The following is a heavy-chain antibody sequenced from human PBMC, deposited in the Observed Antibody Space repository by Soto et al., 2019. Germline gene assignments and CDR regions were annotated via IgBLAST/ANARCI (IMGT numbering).Heavy chain of an antibody. CDR3: ARGYDSSGEVPDY. D-gene: IGHD3-22*01. CDR2: INPSGGST. V-gene: IGHV1-46*01. Sequence: ASVKVCCKASGDTFTSYYMHWVRQAPGQGLEWMGIINPSGGSTSYAQNFPGRVTMNRDTTTSTAYMDLSSLRSEDTAVYYRARGYDSSGEVPDYSGQGTLVTAPQ. J-gene: IGHJ4*02. CDR1: GDTFTSYY.